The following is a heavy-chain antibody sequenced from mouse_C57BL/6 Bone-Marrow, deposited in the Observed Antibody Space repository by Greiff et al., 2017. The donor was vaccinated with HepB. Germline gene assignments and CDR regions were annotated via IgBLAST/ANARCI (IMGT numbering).Heavy chain of an antibody. Sequence: QVQLQQPGAELVMPGASVKLSCKASGYTFTSYWMHWVKQRPGQGLEWIGEIDPSDSYNNYNQKFKGKSTLTVDKSSSTAYMQLSSLTSEDSAVYYCAKDILLRYGYAMDYWGQGTSVTVSS. J-gene: IGHJ4*01. CDR2: IDPSDSYN. D-gene: IGHD1-1*01. CDR3: AKDILLRYGYAMDY. CDR1: GYTFTSYW. V-gene: IGHV1-69*01.